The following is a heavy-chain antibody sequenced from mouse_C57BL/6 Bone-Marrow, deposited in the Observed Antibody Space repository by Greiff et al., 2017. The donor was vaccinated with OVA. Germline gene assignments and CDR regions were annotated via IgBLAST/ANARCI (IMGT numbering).Heavy chain of an antibody. CDR2: IDPEDGET. CDR1: GFNIKDYY. J-gene: IGHJ1*03. Sequence: VHVKQSGAELVKPGASVKLSCTASGFNIKDYYMHWVKQRTEQGLEWIGRIDPEDGETKYAPKFQGKATITADTSSNTAYLQLSSLTSEDTAVYYCARGTTVPRYFDVWGTGTTVTVSS. V-gene: IGHV14-2*01. CDR3: ARGTTVPRYFDV. D-gene: IGHD1-1*01.